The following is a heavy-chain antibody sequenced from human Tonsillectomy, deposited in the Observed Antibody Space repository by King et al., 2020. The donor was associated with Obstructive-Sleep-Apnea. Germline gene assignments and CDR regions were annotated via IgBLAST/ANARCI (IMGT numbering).Heavy chain of an antibody. CDR1: GAXXSXXXXY. CDR3: ARDEGYGMDX. V-gene: IGHV4-31*03. CDR2: IXYSGTT. J-gene: IGHJ6*02. D-gene: IGHD2-15*01. Sequence: QLQESGPGLVKPSQTLSLTCXVXGAXXSXXXXYXSXXRXHPGXGLEXIGYIXYSGTTYYNPALKSRVSISVDTSEKKFSLRLTSVAAAATAVYYCARDEGYGMDXWGQGTTVTVS.